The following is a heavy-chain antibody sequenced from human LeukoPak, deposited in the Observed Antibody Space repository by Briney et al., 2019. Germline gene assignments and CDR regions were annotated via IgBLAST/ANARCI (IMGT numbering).Heavy chain of an antibody. CDR3: AHSLYYYDSSGYDWFDP. Sequence: SGPTLVNPTQTLTLTCTFSGFSLSTSGVGVGWIRQPPGKALEWLALIYWNDDKRYSPSLKSRLTITKDTSKNRVVLTMTNMDPVDTATYYCAHSLYYYDSSGYDWFDPWGQGTLVTVS. CDR2: IYWNDDK. D-gene: IGHD3-22*01. J-gene: IGHJ5*02. V-gene: IGHV2-5*01. CDR1: GFSLSTSGVG.